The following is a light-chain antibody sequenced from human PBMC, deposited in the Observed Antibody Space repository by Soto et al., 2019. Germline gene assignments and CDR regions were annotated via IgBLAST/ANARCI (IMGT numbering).Light chain of an antibody. Sequence: EIVLTQSPATLSLSPGERATLSCRASQSVTRDLAWYQQKPGQAPRLLIYDVSNRATGIPVRFSGSGSGTDFTLTISSLEPEDFAVYCCQNRHTFGPGTKVDIK. J-gene: IGKJ3*01. V-gene: IGKV3-11*01. CDR3: QNRHT. CDR1: QSVTRD. CDR2: DVS.